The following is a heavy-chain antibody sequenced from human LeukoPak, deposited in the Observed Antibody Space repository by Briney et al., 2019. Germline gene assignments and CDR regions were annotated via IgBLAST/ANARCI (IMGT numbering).Heavy chain of an antibody. CDR2: ISGRSDNI. V-gene: IGHV3-23*01. Sequence: PGGSLRLSCAASGFAFSSHAMSWVRQAPGKGLEWVSAISGRSDNIYYADSVKGRFTISRDNSKNTLYLQMNSLRAEDTAVYYCAKDQLSGDFWSGYFPNDLTVYGMDVWGQGTTVTVSS. CDR1: GFAFSSHA. J-gene: IGHJ6*02. D-gene: IGHD3-3*01. CDR3: AKDQLSGDFWSGYFPNDLTVYGMDV.